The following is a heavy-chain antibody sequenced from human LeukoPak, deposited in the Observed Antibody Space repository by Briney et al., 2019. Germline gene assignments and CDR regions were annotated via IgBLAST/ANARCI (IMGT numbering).Heavy chain of an antibody. CDR2: ISSSSSYI. J-gene: IGHJ1*01. CDR3: AREAVAAAGGQH. D-gene: IGHD6-13*01. V-gene: IGHV3-21*01. CDR1: GFTFSSYA. Sequence: GGSLRLSCAASGFTFSSYAMHWVRQAPGKGLEWVSSISSSSSYIYYADSVKGRFTISRDNAKNSLYLQMNSLRAEDTAVYYCAREAVAAAGGQHWGQGTLVTVSS.